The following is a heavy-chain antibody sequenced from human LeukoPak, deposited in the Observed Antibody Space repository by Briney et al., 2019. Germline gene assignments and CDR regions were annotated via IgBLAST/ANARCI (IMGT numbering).Heavy chain of an antibody. V-gene: IGHV1-18*01. D-gene: IGHD2-15*01. J-gene: IGHJ4*02. CDR2: ISTYNGNT. Sequence: GSVKDSSEASVDTFSNYVITCVRQAPGRGREWMGWISTYNGNTNYAQKFQDRVTMTKDTSTSTAYMELRNLRSDDTAVYYWRRRGGVATQDYWGLGALVTVSS. CDR1: VDTFSNYV. CDR3: RRRGGVATQDY.